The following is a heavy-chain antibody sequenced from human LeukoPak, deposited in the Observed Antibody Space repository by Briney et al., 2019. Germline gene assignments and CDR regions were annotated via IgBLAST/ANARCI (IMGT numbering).Heavy chain of an antibody. Sequence: GRSLRLSCAASGFTFSDHYMDWVGQAPGKGLEGVGRTRNKANSYTTEYAASVKGRFTISRDDSKNSLYLQMNSLKTEDTAVYYCARGGLLWFGELYGNDYWGQGTLVTVSS. V-gene: IGHV3-72*01. CDR2: TRNKANSYTT. CDR1: GFTFSDHY. CDR3: ARGGLLWFGELYGNDY. J-gene: IGHJ4*02. D-gene: IGHD3-10*01.